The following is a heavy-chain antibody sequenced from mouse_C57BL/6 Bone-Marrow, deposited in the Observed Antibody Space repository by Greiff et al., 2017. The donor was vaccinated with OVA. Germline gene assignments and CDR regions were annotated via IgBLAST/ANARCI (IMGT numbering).Heavy chain of an antibody. V-gene: IGHV10-3*01. D-gene: IGHD2-4*01. CDR2: IRSKSSNYAT. CDR1: GFTFNTYA. Sequence: EVKLVESGGGLVQPKGSLKLSCAASGFTFNTYAMHWVRQAPGKGLEWVARIRSKSSNYATYYADSVKDRFTISRDDSQSMLYLQMNNLKTEDTAMYYCVRDYYDDDWFAYWGQGTLVTVSA. CDR3: VRDYYDDDWFAY. J-gene: IGHJ3*01.